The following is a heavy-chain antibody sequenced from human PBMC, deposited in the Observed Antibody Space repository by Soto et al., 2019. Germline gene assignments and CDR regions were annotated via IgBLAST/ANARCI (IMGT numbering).Heavy chain of an antibody. CDR2: IHHSGST. V-gene: IGHV4-38-2*01. Sequence: SETLSLTCAVSGYTISSGHYWGWIRQPPGKGLEWSGSIHHSGSTSYNPSLKSRVTISVDTSKNQLSLKLSSVTAADTAVYYCARDTGYFDYWGQGTLVTVSA. CDR1: GYTISSGHY. J-gene: IGHJ4*02. D-gene: IGHD5-18*01. CDR3: ARDTGYFDY.